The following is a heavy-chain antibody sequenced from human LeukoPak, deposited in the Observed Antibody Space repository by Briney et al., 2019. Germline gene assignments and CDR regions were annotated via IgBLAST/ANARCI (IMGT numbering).Heavy chain of an antibody. CDR2: INHSGST. CDR1: GGSFSGYY. D-gene: IGHD6-6*01. V-gene: IGHV4-34*01. CDR3: ARRRWGVIAARPAPFDY. J-gene: IGHJ4*02. Sequence: PSETLSLTCAVYGGSFSGYYWSWIRQPPGKGLEWIGEINHSGSTNYNPSLKSRVTISVDTSKNQFSLKLSSVTAADTAVYYCARRRWGVIAARPAPFDYWGQGTLVTVSS.